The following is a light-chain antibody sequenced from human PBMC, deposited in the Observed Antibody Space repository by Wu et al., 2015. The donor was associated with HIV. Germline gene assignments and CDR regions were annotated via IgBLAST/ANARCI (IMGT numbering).Light chain of an antibody. J-gene: IGKJ4*01. CDR1: QTINNW. CDR3: QHYNAYPLT. CDR2: KAS. Sequence: DIQMTQSPSTLSASVGDRVTITCRASQTINNWLAWYQQKPGKGPNLLIYKASTLEGGVPSRFSGSGSRTEFTLTISNLQPDDFATYYCQHYNAYPLTFGGGTKVEIQ. V-gene: IGKV1-5*03.